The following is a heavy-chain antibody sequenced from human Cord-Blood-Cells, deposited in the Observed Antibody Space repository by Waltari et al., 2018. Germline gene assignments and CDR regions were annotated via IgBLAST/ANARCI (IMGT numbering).Heavy chain of an antibody. D-gene: IGHD1-26*01. CDR2: ISPIFGTA. Sequence: VQLVQSVADVKKPGSSVKLPCQSLGCPFSSYAISRVGRAPGQGLEWMGGISPIFGTANYAQKFQGRVTITAAESTSTAYMELSSLRSEDTAVYYCARQTGYRGSYPDYWGQGTLVTVSS. V-gene: IGHV1-69*01. CDR3: ARQTGYRGSYPDY. CDR1: GCPFSSYA. J-gene: IGHJ4*02.